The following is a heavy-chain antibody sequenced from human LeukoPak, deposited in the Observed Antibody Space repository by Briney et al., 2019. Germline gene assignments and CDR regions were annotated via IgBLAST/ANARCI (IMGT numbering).Heavy chain of an antibody. CDR2: INPSGGIT. V-gene: IGHV1-46*01. CDR3: ARASIVGATTGHQTGAIDY. D-gene: IGHD1-26*01. CDR1: GYTFTSYY. Sequence: ASVKVSCKASGYTFTSYYMHWVRQAPGQGLEWMGIINPSGGITNYAQKFQGRVTMTRDTSTSTVYMELSSLRSEDTAVYYCARASIVGATTGHQTGAIDYWGQGTLVTVSS. J-gene: IGHJ4*02.